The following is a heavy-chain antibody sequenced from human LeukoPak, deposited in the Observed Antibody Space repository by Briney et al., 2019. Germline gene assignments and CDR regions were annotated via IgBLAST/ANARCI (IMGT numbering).Heavy chain of an antibody. D-gene: IGHD3-9*01. CDR3: ARSDYDILTGYPNYFDY. Sequence: PSETLSLTCTVSGGSMSSYYWSWIRQPPGKGLEWIGYSYYSGSTNYNPSLKSRVTISVDTSKNQFSLKLSSVTAADTAVYYCARSDYDILTGYPNYFDYWGQGTLVTVPS. V-gene: IGHV4-59*08. CDR2: SYYSGST. J-gene: IGHJ4*02. CDR1: GGSMSSYY.